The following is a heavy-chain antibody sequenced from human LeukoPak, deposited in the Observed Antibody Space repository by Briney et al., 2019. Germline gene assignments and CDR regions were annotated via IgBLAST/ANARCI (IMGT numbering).Heavy chain of an antibody. J-gene: IGHJ4*02. V-gene: IGHV3-15*01. CDR3: TTDSFWNYFDY. CDR2: IKTKPDGGTT. Sequence: GGSLRLSCTVSQFSFINAWMSWVRQAPGKGLEWVGRIKTKPDGGTTHYAAPVKGRFTISRDDSKNTLYLHMNSLKTEDTAVYYCTTDSFWNYFDYWGQGTLVTVS. D-gene: IGHD1-1*01. CDR1: QFSFINAW.